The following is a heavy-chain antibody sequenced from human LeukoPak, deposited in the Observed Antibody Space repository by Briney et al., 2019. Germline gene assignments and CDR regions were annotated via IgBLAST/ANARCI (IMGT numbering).Heavy chain of an antibody. CDR3: ARGANYCDSSCYYYEGFSQSAY. Sequence: ASVKVSCKTSGYTFRNFYMHWVRQAPGHGLEWLGIINSIVATTSYAQKFQGRVTMTRDTYTSTVYMELSSLRSEDTAVYYCARGANYCDSSCYYYEGFSQSAYWGQGTLVTVCS. J-gene: IGHJ4*02. V-gene: IGHV1-46*01. CDR2: INSIVATT. D-gene: IGHD3-22*01. CDR1: GYTFRNFY.